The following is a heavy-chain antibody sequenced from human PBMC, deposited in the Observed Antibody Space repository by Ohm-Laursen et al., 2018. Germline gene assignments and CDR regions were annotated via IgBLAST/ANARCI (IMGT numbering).Heavy chain of an antibody. CDR3: ASDHCSGGSCYFDN. V-gene: IGHV3-48*02. CDR2: ISSRSSTK. CDR1: GFMFSSRS. J-gene: IGHJ4*02. D-gene: IGHD2-15*01. Sequence: SLRLSCAAVGFMFSSRSMNWVRQAPGKGLEWVSHISSRSSTKYYADSVKGRFTISRDNAKNSASLQMNSLRDEDTAVYYCASDHCSGGSCYFDNWGQGTLVTVSS.